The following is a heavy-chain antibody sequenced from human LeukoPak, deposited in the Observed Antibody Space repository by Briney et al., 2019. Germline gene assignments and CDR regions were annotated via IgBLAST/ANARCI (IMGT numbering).Heavy chain of an antibody. D-gene: IGHD4-17*01. V-gene: IGHV1-2*02. Sequence: ASVKVSCKASGYNFITIATSWVRQAPGQGLEWMGWINPNSGGTNYAQKFQGRVTMTRDTSISTAYMELSRLRSDDTAVYYCATADYGDYRASAYWGQGTLVTVSS. CDR1: GYNFITIA. CDR2: INPNSGGT. CDR3: ATADYGDYRASAY. J-gene: IGHJ4*02.